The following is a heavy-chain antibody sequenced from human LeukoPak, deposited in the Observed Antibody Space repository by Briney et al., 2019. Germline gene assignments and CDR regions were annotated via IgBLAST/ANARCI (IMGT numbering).Heavy chain of an antibody. CDR2: INHSGST. J-gene: IGHJ3*02. CDR3: ARDCSGGSCYSVPYAFDI. Sequence: SETLSLTCAVYGGSFSGYYWSWICQPPGKGLEWIGEINHSGSTNYNPSLKSRVTISVDTSKNQFSLKLSSVTAADTAVYYCARDCSGGSCYSVPYAFDIWGQGTMVTVSS. CDR1: GGSFSGYY. D-gene: IGHD2-15*01. V-gene: IGHV4-34*01.